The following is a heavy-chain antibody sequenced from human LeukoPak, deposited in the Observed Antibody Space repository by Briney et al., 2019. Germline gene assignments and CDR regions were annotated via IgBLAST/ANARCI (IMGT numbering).Heavy chain of an antibody. J-gene: IGHJ4*02. V-gene: IGHV3-7*01. CDR3: ARDVGGSLDY. CDR2: IKGDESAR. CDR1: GFTFSTYW. D-gene: IGHD1-26*01. Sequence: GVSLRLSCAASGFTFSTYWMAWVRQAPGKGLEWVANIKGDESARHQADSVKGRFTISRDNAQNSVYLQMSTLRGEDTAVYYCARDVGGSLDYWGQGTLVTVPS.